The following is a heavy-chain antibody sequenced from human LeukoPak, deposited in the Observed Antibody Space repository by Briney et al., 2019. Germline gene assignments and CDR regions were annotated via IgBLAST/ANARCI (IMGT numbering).Heavy chain of an antibody. CDR2: INEDGSEK. D-gene: IGHD4-17*01. V-gene: IGHV3-7*01. J-gene: IGHJ4*02. CDR1: RFSLSNFW. Sequence: GGSLGLSCVASRFSLSNFWMIWVRQAPGKGREWVANINEDGSEKNYVDSVKGRFTISRDNAKNSLFLQMNSLRAEDTAVYYCVRDRSRTTVTRFDSWGQGILVTVSS. CDR3: VRDRSRTTVTRFDS.